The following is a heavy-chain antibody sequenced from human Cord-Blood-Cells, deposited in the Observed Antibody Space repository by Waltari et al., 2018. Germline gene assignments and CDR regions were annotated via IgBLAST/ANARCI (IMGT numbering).Heavy chain of an antibody. CDR3: ARQFMITFGGVIGYYYGMDV. Sequence: QLQLQESGPGLVKPSETLSLTCTVSGGSISSSSYYWGWIRQPPGKGLEWIGCIYYSGSTYYTPSLKGRVTISVDTSKNQFSLKLSSVTAADTAVYYCARQFMITFGGVIGYYYGMDVWGQGTTVTVSS. CDR1: GGSISSSSYY. V-gene: IGHV4-39*01. D-gene: IGHD3-16*01. CDR2: IYYSGST. J-gene: IGHJ6*02.